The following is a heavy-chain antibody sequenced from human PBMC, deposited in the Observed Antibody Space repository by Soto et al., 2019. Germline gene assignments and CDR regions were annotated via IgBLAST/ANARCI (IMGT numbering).Heavy chain of an antibody. V-gene: IGHV1-69*13. CDR2: IIPIFGTA. Sequence: VASVKVSCKASGGTFSSYAISWVRQAPGQGLEWMGGIIPIFGTANYAQKFQGRVTITADESTGTAYMELSSLRSEDTAVYYCASEMYAIRNYYYGMDVWGQGTTVTVSS. CDR1: GGTFSSYA. D-gene: IGHD2-8*01. J-gene: IGHJ6*02. CDR3: ASEMYAIRNYYYGMDV.